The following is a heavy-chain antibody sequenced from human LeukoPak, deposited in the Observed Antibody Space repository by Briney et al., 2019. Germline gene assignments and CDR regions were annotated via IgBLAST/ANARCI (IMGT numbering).Heavy chain of an antibody. CDR1: GGTFSSYT. J-gene: IGHJ5*02. Sequence: SVKVPCKASGGTFSSYTISWVRQAPGQGLEWMGRIIPILGIANCAQKFQGRVTITADKSTSTAYMELSSLRSEDTAVYYCARDLMVATRHNWFDPWGQGTLITVSS. D-gene: IGHD5-12*01. CDR2: IIPILGIA. V-gene: IGHV1-69*04. CDR3: ARDLMVATRHNWFDP.